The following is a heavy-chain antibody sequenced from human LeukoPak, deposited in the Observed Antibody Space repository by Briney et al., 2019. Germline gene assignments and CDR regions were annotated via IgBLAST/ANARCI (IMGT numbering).Heavy chain of an antibody. J-gene: IGHJ3*02. V-gene: IGHV4-31*03. Sequence: SETLSLTCTVSGGSISRGGYYWSWIRQHPGKGLEWIGYIYYSGSTYYNPSLKSRLTISVDTSKNQFSLKLSSVTAADTAVYYCARDWKAEDYYGSGNHAFDIWGHGTIVTVSS. CDR3: ARDWKAEDYYGSGNHAFDI. D-gene: IGHD3-10*01. CDR1: GGSISRGGYY. CDR2: IYYSGST.